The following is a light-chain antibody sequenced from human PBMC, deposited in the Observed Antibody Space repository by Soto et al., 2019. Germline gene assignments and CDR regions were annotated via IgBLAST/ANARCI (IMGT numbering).Light chain of an antibody. Sequence: DVQITQSPSSLSASVGDRVTITCRASQSINSYLNWYQQKPGKAPEVLIYDASTLQSGVPSRFSGSGSGTDFTLTISSLQPEDFATYYCQQTSSIPITFGQGTRLEIK. J-gene: IGKJ5*01. CDR3: QQTSSIPIT. CDR2: DAS. V-gene: IGKV1-39*01. CDR1: QSINSY.